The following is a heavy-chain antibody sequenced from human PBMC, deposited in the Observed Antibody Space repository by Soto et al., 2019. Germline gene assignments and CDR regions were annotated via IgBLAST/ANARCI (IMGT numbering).Heavy chain of an antibody. D-gene: IGHD2-21*01. CDR1: GFTFSSYG. CDR2: ILYDGSNK. V-gene: IGHV3-33*01. CDR3: AREKTIYGMDV. J-gene: IGHJ6*02. Sequence: QVQLVESGGGVVQPGRSLRLSCAASGFTFSSYGMHWVRQAPGKGLEWVAVILYDGSNKYYADSVKGRFTISRDNSKNTLYLQMNSLRAEDTAVYYCAREKTIYGMDVWGQGTTVTVSS.